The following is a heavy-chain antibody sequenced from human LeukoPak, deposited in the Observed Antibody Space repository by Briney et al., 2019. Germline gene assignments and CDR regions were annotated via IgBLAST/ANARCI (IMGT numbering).Heavy chain of an antibody. CDR2: ISSSSSTI. Sequence: GGSLRLSCAASGFTFSSYSMNWVRQAPGKGLEWVSYISSSSSTIYYADSVKGRFTISRDNAKNSLYLQMNSLRAEDTAVYYCARHPLWEPRAYYYFDYWGQGTLVTVSS. J-gene: IGHJ4*02. CDR1: GFTFSSYS. V-gene: IGHV3-48*01. CDR3: ARHPLWEPRAYYYFDY. D-gene: IGHD1-26*01.